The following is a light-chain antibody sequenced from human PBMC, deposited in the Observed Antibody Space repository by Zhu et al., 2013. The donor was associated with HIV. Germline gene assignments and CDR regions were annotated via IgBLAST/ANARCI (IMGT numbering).Light chain of an antibody. CDR3: QHYANWPPWT. Sequence: EIVMTQSPATLSVSPGERVTLSCRASQSVSSGLAWYQQKPGQAPRLLIYGASTRATGIPARFSGSGSGTDFTLTVNSLQSDDFAVYYCQHYANWPPWTFGQGTKVEV. V-gene: IGKV3-15*01. CDR1: QSVSSG. J-gene: IGKJ1*01. CDR2: GAS.